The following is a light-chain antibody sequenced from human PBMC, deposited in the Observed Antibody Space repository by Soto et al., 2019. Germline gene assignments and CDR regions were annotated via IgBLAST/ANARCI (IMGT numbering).Light chain of an antibody. CDR3: LKDFTYPWT. CDR1: QSLVHSXGXTY. CDR2: ADY. J-gene: IGKJ1*01. V-gene: IGKV2-24*01. Sequence: IVMTQTPLSSPVTLGQPDSISCRSSQSLVHSXGXTYXTGLQQRPGQPPRLLINADYTLQSGVPSRFSGSGSDTEFTITLSSLQPEDFGTYYCLKDFTYPWTFGQGNTVDIK.